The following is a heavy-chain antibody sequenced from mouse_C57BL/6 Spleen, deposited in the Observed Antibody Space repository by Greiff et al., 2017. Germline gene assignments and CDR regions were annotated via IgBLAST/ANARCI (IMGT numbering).Heavy chain of an antibody. CDR3: ARRGDLIWPYYYAMDY. Sequence: VQLQQPGAELVKPGASVKMSCKASGYTFTSYWITWVKQRPGQGLEWIGDIYPGSGSTNYNEKFKSKAPLTVDTSSSTASMQLSSLTSADSAVYYCARRGDLIWPYYYAMDYWGQGTSVTVSS. CDR1: GYTFTSYW. CDR2: IYPGSGST. J-gene: IGHJ4*01. D-gene: IGHD2-1*01. V-gene: IGHV1-55*01.